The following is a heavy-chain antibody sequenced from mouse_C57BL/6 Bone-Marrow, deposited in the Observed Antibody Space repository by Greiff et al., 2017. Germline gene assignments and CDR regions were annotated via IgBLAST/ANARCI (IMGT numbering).Heavy chain of an antibody. CDR2: INPGSGGT. J-gene: IGHJ3*01. V-gene: IGHV1-54*01. Sequence: VQLQQSGAELVRPGTSVKVSCKASGYAFTNYLIEWVKQRPGQGLEWIGVINPGSGGTNNNEQVTGKAILTADKYSRTAYMKLSSLKSEESEVYIRASHYAQFAYWGQGTLVTVSA. CDR1: GYAFTNYL. D-gene: IGHD1-1*02. CDR3: ASHYAQFAY.